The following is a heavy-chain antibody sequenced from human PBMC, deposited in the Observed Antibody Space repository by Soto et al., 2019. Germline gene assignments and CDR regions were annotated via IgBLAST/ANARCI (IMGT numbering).Heavy chain of an antibody. CDR3: AKGQISSSWSYYYYGMDV. CDR1: GFTFSSYA. Sequence: PGGSLRLSCAASGFTFSSYAMSCVRQDPGKGLEWFSAISGSGGSTYYADSVKGRFTISRDNSKNTLYLQMNSLRAEDTAVYYCAKGQISSSWSYYYYGMDVWGQGTTVTVSS. J-gene: IGHJ6*02. CDR2: ISGSGGST. V-gene: IGHV3-23*01. D-gene: IGHD6-13*01.